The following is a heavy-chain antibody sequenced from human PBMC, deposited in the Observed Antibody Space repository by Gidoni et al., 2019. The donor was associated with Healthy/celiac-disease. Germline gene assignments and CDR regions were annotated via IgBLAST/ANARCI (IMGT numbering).Heavy chain of an antibody. J-gene: IGHJ5*02. CDR1: GGSIRSGDYY. CDR2: IYYSGST. Sequence: QVQLQESGPGLVKPSQTLSLPCTVSGGSIRSGDYYWSWIRQPPGKGLEWIGYIYYSGSTYYNPSLKSRVTISVDTSKNQFSLKLSSVTAADTAVYYCARDHYGSGSYMNWFDPWGQGTLVTVSS. CDR3: ARDHYGSGSYMNWFDP. V-gene: IGHV4-30-4*01. D-gene: IGHD3-10*01.